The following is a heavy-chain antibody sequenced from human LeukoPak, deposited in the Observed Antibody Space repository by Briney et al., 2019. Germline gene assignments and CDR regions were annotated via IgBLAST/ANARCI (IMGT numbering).Heavy chain of an antibody. CDR3: ASFMVRGVISGGFDY. CDR1: GGSISSYD. J-gene: IGHJ4*02. Sequence: SETLSLTCTISGGSISSYDWSWIRQPRGKGLEWIEYIFYSGSTNYNPSLKSRVTISVDTSKNQFSLKLSSVTAADTAVYYCASFMVRGVISGGFDYWGQGTLVTVSS. V-gene: IGHV4-59*01. CDR2: IFYSGST. D-gene: IGHD3-10*01.